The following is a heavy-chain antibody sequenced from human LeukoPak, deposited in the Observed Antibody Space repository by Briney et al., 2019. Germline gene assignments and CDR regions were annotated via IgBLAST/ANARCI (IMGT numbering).Heavy chain of an antibody. J-gene: IGHJ4*02. D-gene: IGHD6-13*01. CDR3: AGYALGTAADPY. CDR1: GYSISSGYY. Sequence: SETLSLTCAVSGYSISSGYYWGWIRQPPRKGLEWIGSIYHSGSTYYNPSLKSRVTISVDTSKNQFSLKLSSVTAADTAVYYCAGYALGTAADPYWGQGTLVTVSS. CDR2: IYHSGST. V-gene: IGHV4-38-2*01.